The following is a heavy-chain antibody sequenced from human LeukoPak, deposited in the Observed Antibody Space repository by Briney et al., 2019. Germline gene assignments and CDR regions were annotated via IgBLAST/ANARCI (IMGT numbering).Heavy chain of an antibody. CDR1: GYTFTSYD. J-gene: IGHJ6*03. Sequence: ASVKVSCKASGYTFTSYDINWVRQATGQGLEWMGWMNPNSGNTGYAQKFQGRVTMTRNTSISTAYMELSSLRSEDTAVYYCVRGLGDIVVVPAAYYYYYYMDVWGKGTTVTVSS. CDR2: MNPNSGNT. D-gene: IGHD2-2*01. CDR3: VRGLGDIVVVPAAYYYYYYMDV. V-gene: IGHV1-8*01.